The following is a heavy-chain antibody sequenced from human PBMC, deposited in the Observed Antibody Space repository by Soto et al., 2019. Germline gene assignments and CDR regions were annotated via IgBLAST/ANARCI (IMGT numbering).Heavy chain of an antibody. CDR1: GGSISSGYY. CDR2: IYYSGNT. V-gene: IGHV4-31*03. D-gene: IGHD1-26*01. CDR3: ARGGSYPTADFDY. J-gene: IGHJ4*02. Sequence: SETLSLTCTVSGGSISSGYYWSWIRQYPGKGLEWIGYIYYSGNTYYNPSLKSRVSISVDTSKNQFSLKLSSVTAADTAVYYCARGGSYPTADFDYWGQGTLVTVSS.